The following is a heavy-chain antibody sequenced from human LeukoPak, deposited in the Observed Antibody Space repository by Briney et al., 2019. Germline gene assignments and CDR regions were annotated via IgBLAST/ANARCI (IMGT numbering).Heavy chain of an antibody. Sequence: ASVKVSCKASGYTFTSYYMHWVRQAPGQGLERMGIINPSGGSTSYAQKFQGRVTMTRDTSTSTVYMELSSLRSEDTAVYYCARANAMDPSGYWGQGTLVTVSS. J-gene: IGHJ4*02. CDR3: ARANAMDPSGY. D-gene: IGHD5-18*01. CDR1: GYTFTSYY. V-gene: IGHV1-46*01. CDR2: INPSGGST.